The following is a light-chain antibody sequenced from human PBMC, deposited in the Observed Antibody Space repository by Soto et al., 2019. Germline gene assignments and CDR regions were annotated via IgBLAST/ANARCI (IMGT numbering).Light chain of an antibody. CDR2: DAS. Sequence: IQMTQSPSTLSASVGDRVTISCRASQSISSWLAWYQQKPGKAPKLLIYDASSLESGVPSRFSGSGSGTEFTLTISSLQPDDFATYYCQQYNSYPWTFGQATMV. J-gene: IGKJ1*01. V-gene: IGKV1-5*01. CDR3: QQYNSYPWT. CDR1: QSISSW.